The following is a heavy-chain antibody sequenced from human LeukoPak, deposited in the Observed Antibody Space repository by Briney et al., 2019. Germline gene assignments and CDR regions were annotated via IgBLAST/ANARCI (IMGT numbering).Heavy chain of an antibody. CDR3: ARHSRDGYNFDY. V-gene: IGHV1-8*01. CDR1: GYTFTSYD. Sequence: ASVKVSCKASGYTFTSYDINRVRQATGQGLEWMGWMNPNSGNTGYAQKFQGRVTMTRNTSISTAYMEPSSLRSEDTAVYYCARHSRDGYNFDYWGQGTLVTVSS. CDR2: MNPNSGNT. D-gene: IGHD5-24*01. J-gene: IGHJ4*02.